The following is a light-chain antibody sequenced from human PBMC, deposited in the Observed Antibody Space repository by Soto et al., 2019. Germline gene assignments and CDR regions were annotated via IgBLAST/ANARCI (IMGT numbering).Light chain of an antibody. CDR2: GAS. J-gene: IGKJ1*01. Sequence: EIVMTQSPATLSVSPGERATLSCRASQSVSRNLAWYQQKPGQAPRLLFYGASTRATGIPGRFSGSGSGTEFTLTISSLQSEDFAVYYCQQYNNWPPWTFGQGTNVEIK. CDR3: QQYNNWPPWT. CDR1: QSVSRN. V-gene: IGKV3-15*01.